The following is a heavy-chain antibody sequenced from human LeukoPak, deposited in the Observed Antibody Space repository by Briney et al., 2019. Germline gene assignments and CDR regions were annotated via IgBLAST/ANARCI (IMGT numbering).Heavy chain of an antibody. D-gene: IGHD2-15*01. J-gene: IGHJ3*02. V-gene: IGHV1-2*02. Sequence: ASVKVSCKASGYTFTGYYMHWVRQAPGQGLEWMGWINPNSGGTNYAQKFQGRVTMTRDTSISTAYMELSRLRSDDTAVYYCASGREYCSGSSCYSSEDAFDIWGQGTMVTVSS. CDR3: ASGREYCSGSSCYSSEDAFDI. CDR2: INPNSGGT. CDR1: GYTFTGYY.